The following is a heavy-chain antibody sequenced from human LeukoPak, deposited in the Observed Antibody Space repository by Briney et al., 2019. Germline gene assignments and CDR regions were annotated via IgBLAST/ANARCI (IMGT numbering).Heavy chain of an antibody. CDR1: GYTFTGYY. J-gene: IGHJ4*02. CDR3: ARVPHNSDPQYYFDY. Sequence: ASVKVSCKASGYTFTGYYMHWVRQAPGQGLEWMGWINPNSGGTNYAQKFQGRVTMTRDTSISTAYMELSRLRSDDTAVYYCARVPHNSDPQYYFDYWGQGTLVTVSS. V-gene: IGHV1-2*02. D-gene: IGHD1-20*01. CDR2: INPNSGGT.